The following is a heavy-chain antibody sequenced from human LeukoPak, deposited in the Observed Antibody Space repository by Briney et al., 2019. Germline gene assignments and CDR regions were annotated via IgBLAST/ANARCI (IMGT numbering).Heavy chain of an antibody. J-gene: IGHJ4*02. CDR3: AKDQTPYGSGSYSPIDY. V-gene: IGHV3-23*01. Sequence: PGVSLRLSCAASGFTFSSYAMNWVRQAPGKGLEWVSGISGSGGSTYYADSVKGRFTISRDNSKNTLYLQVSSLRAEDTALYYCAKDQTPYGSGSYSPIDYWGQGTLVTVSS. CDR1: GFTFSSYA. D-gene: IGHD3-10*01. CDR2: ISGSGGST.